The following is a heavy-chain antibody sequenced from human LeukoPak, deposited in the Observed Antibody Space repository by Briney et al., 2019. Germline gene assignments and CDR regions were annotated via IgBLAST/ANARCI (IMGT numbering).Heavy chain of an antibody. Sequence: GGSLRLSCEASGFTSSSYWMHWVRQAPGKGLVWVSRINGLGTITTYADSVRGRFTISRDNAENALHLQMDNLRVEDTAVYYCARARWSGIGWFLGYWGHGTLVTVSS. V-gene: IGHV3-74*03. D-gene: IGHD3-9*01. CDR3: ARARWSGIGWFLGY. CDR2: INGLGTIT. J-gene: IGHJ4*01. CDR1: GFTSSSYW.